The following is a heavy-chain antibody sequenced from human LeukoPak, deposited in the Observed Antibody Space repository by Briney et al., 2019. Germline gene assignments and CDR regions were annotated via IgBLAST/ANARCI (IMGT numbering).Heavy chain of an antibody. CDR3: AKPWEWGVTRVWFDP. CDR1: GGSISSYY. V-gene: IGHV4-59*01. D-gene: IGHD4-17*01. Sequence: SETLSLTCTVSGGSISSYYWSWIRQPPGKGLEWIGYIYYNENTNYNPSLKSRVTISVDTSKNQFSLKLSSVTAADTAVYYCAKPWEWGVTRVWFDPWGQGTLVTVSS. CDR2: IYYNENT. J-gene: IGHJ5*02.